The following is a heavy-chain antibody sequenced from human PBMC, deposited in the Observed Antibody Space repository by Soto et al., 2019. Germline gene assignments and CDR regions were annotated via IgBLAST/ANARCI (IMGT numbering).Heavy chain of an antibody. CDR1: GGSVSSGDYY. D-gene: IGHD3-9*01. CDR3: AVTQYYDILTGYQYDPYYFDY. J-gene: IGHJ4*02. V-gene: IGHV4-30-4*01. Sequence: SETLSLTCTVSGGSVSSGDYYWSWIRQPPGKGLEWIGYIYYSGSTYSNPSLKSRVTISVDTSKNQFSLKLSSVTAADTAVYYCAVTQYYDILTGYQYDPYYFDYWGQGTLVTVSS. CDR2: IYYSGST.